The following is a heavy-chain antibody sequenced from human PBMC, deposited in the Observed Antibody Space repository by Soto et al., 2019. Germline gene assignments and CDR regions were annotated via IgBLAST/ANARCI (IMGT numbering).Heavy chain of an antibody. J-gene: IGHJ4*02. CDR2: ISGSGGST. CDR1: GFTFSSYA. D-gene: IGHD3-10*01. V-gene: IGHV3-23*01. Sequence: GGSLRLSCAASGFTFSSYAMSWVRQAPGKGLEWVSAISGSGGSTYYADSVKGRFTISRDNSKNTLYLQMNSLRAEDTAVYYCAKPRGLLWFGEQDYWGQGTLVTVSS. CDR3: AKPRGLLWFGEQDY.